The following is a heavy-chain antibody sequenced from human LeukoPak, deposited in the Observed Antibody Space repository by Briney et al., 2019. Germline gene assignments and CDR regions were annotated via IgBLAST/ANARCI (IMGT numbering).Heavy chain of an antibody. CDR3: ARTMVRGVYYYYYYGMDV. Sequence: SETLSLTCAVYGGSFSGYYWSGIRQPPGKGLEWIGEINHSGSTNYNPSLKSRVTISVDTSKNQFSLKLSSVTAADTAVYCCARTMVRGVYYYYYYGMDVWGQGTTVTLSS. J-gene: IGHJ6*02. CDR2: INHSGST. CDR1: GGSFSGYY. D-gene: IGHD3-10*01. V-gene: IGHV4-34*01.